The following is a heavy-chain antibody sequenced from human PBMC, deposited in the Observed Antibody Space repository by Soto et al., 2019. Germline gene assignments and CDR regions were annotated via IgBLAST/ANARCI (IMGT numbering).Heavy chain of an antibody. CDR3: ARDLRLGYCSGGSCYS. CDR1: GFTFSSYW. V-gene: IGHV3-7*05. Sequence: EVQLVESGGGLVQPGGSLRLSCAASGFTFSSYWMSWVRQAPGKGLEWVANIKRDGSEKYYVDSVKGRFTISRDNAKNSLYLQMNSLRAEDTAVYYCARDLRLGYCSGGSCYSWGQGTLVTVSS. J-gene: IGHJ4*02. CDR2: IKRDGSEK. D-gene: IGHD2-15*01.